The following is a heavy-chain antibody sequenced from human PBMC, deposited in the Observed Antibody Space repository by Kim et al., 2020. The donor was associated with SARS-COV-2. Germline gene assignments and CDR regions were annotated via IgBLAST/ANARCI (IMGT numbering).Heavy chain of an antibody. D-gene: IGHD3-10*01. Sequence: GGSLRLSCVVSGFSFSNYAMHWVRQAPGKGLEYVSAISANGGSTYYIDSVKGRFIISRDNSKNTLYLQMGSLRVEDMAVYYCARGTLVRGIMSFGMDVWGQGTTVSVSS. CDR2: ISANGGST. CDR3: ARGTLVRGIMSFGMDV. J-gene: IGHJ6*02. V-gene: IGHV3-64*02. CDR1: GFSFSNYA.